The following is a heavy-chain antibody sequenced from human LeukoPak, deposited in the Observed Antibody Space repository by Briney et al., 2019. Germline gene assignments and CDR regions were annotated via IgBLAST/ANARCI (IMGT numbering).Heavy chain of an antibody. Sequence: ASVKVSCKASGYTFTGYYMHWVRQAPGQGLEWMGIINPSGGSTSYAQKFQGRVTMTRDMSTSTVYMELRSLRSDDTAVYYCARGGPAARLITFGGVTDYWGQGTLVTVSS. CDR2: INPSGGST. D-gene: IGHD3-16*01. CDR1: GYTFTGYY. CDR3: ARGGPAARLITFGGVTDY. J-gene: IGHJ4*02. V-gene: IGHV1-46*01.